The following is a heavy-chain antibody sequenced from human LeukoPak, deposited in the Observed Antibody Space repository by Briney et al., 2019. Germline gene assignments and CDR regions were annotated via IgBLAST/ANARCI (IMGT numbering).Heavy chain of an antibody. D-gene: IGHD3-10*01. J-gene: IGHJ6*04. CDR1: GFTFSSYE. Sequence: GGSLRLSCAASGFTFSSYEMNWVRQAPGKGLEWVSYISSSGSTIYYADSVKGRSTISRDNAKNSLYLQMNSLRAEDTAVYYCAGPFGAANYYYYGMDVWGKGTTVTVSS. CDR3: AGPFGAANYYYYGMDV. CDR2: ISSSGSTI. V-gene: IGHV3-48*03.